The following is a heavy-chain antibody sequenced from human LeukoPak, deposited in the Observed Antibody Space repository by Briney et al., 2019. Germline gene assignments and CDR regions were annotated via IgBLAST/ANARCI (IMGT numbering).Heavy chain of an antibody. Sequence: ASVKVSCKASGYTFTGYYMHWVRQAPGQGLEWMGWINPNSGGTNYAQKFQGRVTMTRDTSISTAYMELSRLRPDDTAVYYCARGGVYDFWSGYFRGWGQGTLVTVSS. CDR1: GYTFTGYY. V-gene: IGHV1-2*02. CDR3: ARGGVYDFWSGYFRG. D-gene: IGHD3-3*01. CDR2: INPNSGGT. J-gene: IGHJ4*01.